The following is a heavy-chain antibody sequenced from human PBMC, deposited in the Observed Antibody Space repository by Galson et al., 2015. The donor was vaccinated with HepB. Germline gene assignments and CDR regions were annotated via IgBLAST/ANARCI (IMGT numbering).Heavy chain of an antibody. CDR1: GFTFSSYG. Sequence: SLRLSCAASGFTFSSYGMHWVRQAPGKGLEWVAVISYDGSNKYYADSVKGRFTISRDNSKNTLYLQMNSLRAEDTAVYYCARSGDGSGSHFDYWGQGTLVTVSS. V-gene: IGHV3-30*03. CDR2: ISYDGSNK. J-gene: IGHJ4*02. D-gene: IGHD3-10*01. CDR3: ARSGDGSGSHFDY.